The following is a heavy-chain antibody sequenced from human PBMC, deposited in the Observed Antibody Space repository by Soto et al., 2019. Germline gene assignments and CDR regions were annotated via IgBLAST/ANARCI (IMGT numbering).Heavy chain of an antibody. Sequence: QVQLVQSGAEVKKPGAAVKVSCKTSGYTFTNYNINWVRQATGQGLEWMGWMNPNSGNTGYAQKFQGRVTMTRNTSISPAYMELSHLRSGDTAVYYCARAEPYSTTSPFAYWGQGTLVTVSS. D-gene: IGHD6-6*01. CDR2: MNPNSGNT. CDR3: ARAEPYSTTSPFAY. V-gene: IGHV1-8*01. J-gene: IGHJ4*02. CDR1: GYTFTNYN.